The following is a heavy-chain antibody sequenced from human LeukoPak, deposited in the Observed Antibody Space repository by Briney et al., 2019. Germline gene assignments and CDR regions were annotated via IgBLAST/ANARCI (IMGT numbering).Heavy chain of an antibody. J-gene: IGHJ4*02. Sequence: SETLSLTCTVSGGSIDNYYWSWIRQPPGEGPEWIGHILYSGTTSYTPSLKSRATISLDTSKKQFSLKLTSVTAADTAVYYCARDLELGYWGQGILVTVSS. CDR1: GGSIDNYY. D-gene: IGHD6-13*01. CDR2: ILYSGTT. V-gene: IGHV4-59*01. CDR3: ARDLELGY.